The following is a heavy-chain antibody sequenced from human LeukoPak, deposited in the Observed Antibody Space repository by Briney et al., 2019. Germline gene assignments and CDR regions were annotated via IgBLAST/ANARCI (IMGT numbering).Heavy chain of an antibody. D-gene: IGHD6-13*01. CDR1: GFRFSSYA. J-gene: IGHJ3*02. CDR3: ARNRPGYSSSLDAFDI. V-gene: IGHV3-21*01. Sequence: PGGSLRLSCAASGFRFSSYAMNWVRQAPGKGLEWVSSISSSSSYIYYADSVKGRFTISRDNAKNSLYLQMNSLRAEDTAVYYCARNRPGYSSSLDAFDIWGQGTMVTVSS. CDR2: ISSSSSYI.